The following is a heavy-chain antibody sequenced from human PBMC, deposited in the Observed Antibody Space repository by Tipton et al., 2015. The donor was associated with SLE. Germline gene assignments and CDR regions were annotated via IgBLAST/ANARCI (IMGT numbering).Heavy chain of an antibody. CDR2: ISGYNGNT. V-gene: IGHV1-18*01. CDR3: ARDPRITMVQGVIYPIDY. CDR1: GYTFTSYG. Sequence: QSGAEVRKPGASVTVSCKASGYTFTSYGINWVRQAPGQGLEWMGWISGYNGNTNYAQKFQGRVTMTTDTSTSTAYMELSRLRSDDTAVYYCARDPRITMVQGVIYPIDYWGQGTLVTVSS. J-gene: IGHJ4*02. D-gene: IGHD3-10*01.